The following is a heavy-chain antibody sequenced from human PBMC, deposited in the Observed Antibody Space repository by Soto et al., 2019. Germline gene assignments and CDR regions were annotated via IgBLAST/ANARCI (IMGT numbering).Heavy chain of an antibody. V-gene: IGHV4-39*01. J-gene: IGHJ6*02. CDR1: GSAISRRSYY. D-gene: IGHD3-22*01. CDR3: ARHGGPTYYYDSSGYPIYSGMDV. Sequence: PSQALSVSWTVSGSAISRRSYYWGWIRQPPGKGLEWIGSIYYSGSTYYNPSLKSRVTISVDTSKNQFSLKLSSVTAADTAVYYCARHGGPTYYYDSSGYPIYSGMDVWGQGTTVTVSS. CDR2: IYYSGST.